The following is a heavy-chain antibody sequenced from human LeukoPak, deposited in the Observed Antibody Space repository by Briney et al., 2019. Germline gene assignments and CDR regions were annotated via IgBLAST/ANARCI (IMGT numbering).Heavy chain of an antibody. V-gene: IGHV3-74*03. CDR1: GVTSRNSW. J-gene: IGHJ6*03. CDR2: NTIVGSST. Sequence: GGSLRLSCVASGVTSRNSWMHWVRQAPGKGLGWVSRNTIVGSSTTYADSVKGRFTISRDSAKNTVYLQMNSLRAEDTAVYYCVRESERQTASDCFYYMGVWGKGTTVTVSS. D-gene: IGHD6-25*01. CDR3: VRESERQTASDCFYYMGV.